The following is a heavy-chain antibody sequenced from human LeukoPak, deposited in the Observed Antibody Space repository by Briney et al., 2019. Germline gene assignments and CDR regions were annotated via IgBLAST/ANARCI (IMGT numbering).Heavy chain of an antibody. CDR3: AKLARSSSWPPYYFDY. Sequence: PGGSLRLPCAASGFTFSSYAMSWVRQAPGKGLEWVSAISGSGGSTYYADSVKGRFTISRDNSKNTLYLQMNSLRAEDTAVYYCAKLARSSSWPPYYFDYWGQGTLVIVSS. D-gene: IGHD6-13*01. V-gene: IGHV3-23*01. CDR2: ISGSGGST. CDR1: GFTFSSYA. J-gene: IGHJ4*02.